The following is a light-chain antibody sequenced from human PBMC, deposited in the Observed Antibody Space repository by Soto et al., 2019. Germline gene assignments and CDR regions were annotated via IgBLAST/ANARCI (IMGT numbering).Light chain of an antibody. CDR2: DVS. CDR3: SSYTRTSTLYV. Sequence: QSALTQPASVSGSPGQSITISCTGTSSDIGGYNYVSWYQQLPGKVPKLIIYDVSNRPSGVSDRFSGSKSGNAASLTISGLQAEDEADYYCSSYTRTSTLYVFGTGTNSPS. CDR1: SSDIGGYNY. V-gene: IGLV2-14*03. J-gene: IGLJ1*01.